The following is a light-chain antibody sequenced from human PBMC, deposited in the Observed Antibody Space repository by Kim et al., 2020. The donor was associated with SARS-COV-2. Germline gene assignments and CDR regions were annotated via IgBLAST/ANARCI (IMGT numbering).Light chain of an antibody. Sequence: EIVMTQSPATLSVSPGERATLSCRASQSVTSNLAWYQQKPGQAPRLLICGASTRATAIPARFSGSGSGTEFTLTISRLQSEDFAVYYWQQNNKRPRTFGQGTQVEIK. CDR3: QQNNKRPRT. J-gene: IGKJ1*01. CDR2: GAS. CDR1: QSVTSN. V-gene: IGKV3-15*01.